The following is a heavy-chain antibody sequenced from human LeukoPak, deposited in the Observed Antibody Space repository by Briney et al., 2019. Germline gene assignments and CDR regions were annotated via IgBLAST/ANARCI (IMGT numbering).Heavy chain of an antibody. CDR1: GFTFSSYA. V-gene: IGHV3-30-3*01. D-gene: IGHD3-3*01. CDR2: ISYDGSNK. Sequence: GGSLRLSCAASGFTFSSYAMHWVRQAPGKGLEWVAVISYDGSNKYYADSVKGRFTTSRDNSKNTLYLQMNSLRAEDTAVYYCARDPGFLEWLSDYWGQGTLVTVSS. J-gene: IGHJ4*02. CDR3: ARDPGFLEWLSDY.